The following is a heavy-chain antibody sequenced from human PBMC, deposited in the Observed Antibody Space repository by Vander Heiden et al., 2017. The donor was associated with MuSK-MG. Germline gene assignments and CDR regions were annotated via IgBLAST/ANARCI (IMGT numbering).Heavy chain of an antibody. D-gene: IGHD2-15*01. CDR2: ISSSSSYI. CDR1: GFTSSSYR. Sequence: EVQLVESGGGLVKPGGSLRLSCAASGFTSSSYRMNWVRQAPGKGLEWVSSISSSSSYIYYADSVKGRFTISRDNAKNSLYLQMKSLRAEDTAVYYCARDGSPHPQFDYWGQGTLVTVSS. V-gene: IGHV3-21*01. J-gene: IGHJ4*02. CDR3: ARDGSPHPQFDY.